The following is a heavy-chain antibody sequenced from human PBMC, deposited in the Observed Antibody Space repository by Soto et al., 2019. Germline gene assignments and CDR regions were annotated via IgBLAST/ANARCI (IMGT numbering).Heavy chain of an antibody. J-gene: IGHJ6*02. CDR3: ARVYCSSTSCPYYYYYGMDV. CDR1: GYTFTGYY. V-gene: IGHV1-2*06. D-gene: IGHD2-2*01. Sequence: ASVKVSCKASGYTFTGYYMHWVRQAPGQGLEWMGRINPNSGGTNYAQKFRGRVTMTRDTSISTAYMELSRLRSDDTAVYYCARVYCSSTSCPYYYYYGMDVWGQGTTVTVSS. CDR2: INPNSGGT.